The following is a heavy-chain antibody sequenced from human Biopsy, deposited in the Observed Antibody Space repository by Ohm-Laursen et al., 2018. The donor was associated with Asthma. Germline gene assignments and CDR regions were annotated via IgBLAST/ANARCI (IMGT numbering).Heavy chain of an antibody. Sequence: SSVKVSCKASGYPFTDYYVHWVRQAPGQGLEWMGRIDPNSGGTNYAQKFLGRVTMTRDTSVNTAFMVLSRLRSDNTAVYYCARDVEQGGLGFGYYYYGMDVWGQGTTVTVSS. CDR2: IDPNSGGT. CDR1: GYPFTDYY. J-gene: IGHJ6*02. D-gene: IGHD1/OR15-1a*01. V-gene: IGHV1-2*06. CDR3: ARDVEQGGLGFGYYYYGMDV.